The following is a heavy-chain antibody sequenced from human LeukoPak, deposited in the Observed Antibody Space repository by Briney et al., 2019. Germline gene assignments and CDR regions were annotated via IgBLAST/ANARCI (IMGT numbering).Heavy chain of an antibody. CDR1: GFTFSTYA. Sequence: GGSLRLSCAASGFTFSTYAMSWVRQAPGKGLEWVSSISGSGSNTYYADSVKGRFTISRDNSKNTLYLQMNSLRAEDTAVYYCENIISDIWGQGTMVTVSS. V-gene: IGHV3-23*01. CDR2: ISGSGSNT. D-gene: IGHD2-21*01. J-gene: IGHJ3*02. CDR3: ENIISDI.